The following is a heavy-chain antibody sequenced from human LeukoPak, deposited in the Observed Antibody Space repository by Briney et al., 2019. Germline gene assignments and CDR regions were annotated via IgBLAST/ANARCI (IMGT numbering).Heavy chain of an antibody. J-gene: IGHJ4*02. Sequence: TGGSLRLSCVASGFTFSSYWMSWVRQAPGKGLEWVATIKQDGSEKYYVDSVKGRFTFSRDNAKNSLYLQMSSLRAEDTAVYYCANCDSRGLGLDYWGQGTLVTVSS. D-gene: IGHD3-22*01. CDR1: GFTFSSYW. CDR3: ANCDSRGLGLDY. V-gene: IGHV3-7*01. CDR2: IKQDGSEK.